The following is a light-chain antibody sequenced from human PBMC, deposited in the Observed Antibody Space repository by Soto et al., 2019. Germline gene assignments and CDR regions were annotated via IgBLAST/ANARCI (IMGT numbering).Light chain of an antibody. CDR1: QSVLYTSNNKNY. CDR2: WAS. Sequence: DIVMTQSPDSLAVSLGERATINCKSTQSVLYTSNNKNYLAWYQQKPGQPPKLLIYWASTRESGVPDRFSGSGSRTDFPLTISSLQAEDVAVYYCQQYYSTPLTFGGGTKVEIK. J-gene: IGKJ4*01. V-gene: IGKV4-1*01. CDR3: QQYYSTPLT.